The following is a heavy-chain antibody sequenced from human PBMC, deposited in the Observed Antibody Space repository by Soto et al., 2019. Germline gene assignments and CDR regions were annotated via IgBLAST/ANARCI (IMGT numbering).Heavy chain of an antibody. D-gene: IGHD3-9*01. CDR3: ASHYDMWCCYLSTVDY. Sequence: QVQLVESGGALVKRGGSLRLSCAASGYTSSDYYMSWIRQAQGKGRECISYIDISSTKIYNPDLVKGRFTITRDNAKNSLYLEMNSLRAEDTAVYYCASHYDMWCCYLSTVDYWGQGTLVTVSS. J-gene: IGHJ4*02. CDR1: GYTSSDYY. CDR2: IDISSTKI. V-gene: IGHV3-11*01.